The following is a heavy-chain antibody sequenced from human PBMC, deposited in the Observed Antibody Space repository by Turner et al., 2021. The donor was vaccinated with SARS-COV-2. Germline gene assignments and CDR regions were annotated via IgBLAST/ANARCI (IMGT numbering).Heavy chain of an antibody. CDR3: AKDGAPFLLYFGEPTFYFDY. D-gene: IGHD3-10*01. CDR2: ISYDGSNK. Sequence: QVQLVESGGGLVQPGRSLRLSCAASGFTFRSYCMHWVRQAPGKGLEWVAVISYDGSNKYYADSVKGRFTISRDNSKKTLYLQMNSLRAEDTAVYYCAKDGAPFLLYFGEPTFYFDYWGQGTLVTVSS. V-gene: IGHV3-30*18. J-gene: IGHJ4*02. CDR1: GFTFRSYC.